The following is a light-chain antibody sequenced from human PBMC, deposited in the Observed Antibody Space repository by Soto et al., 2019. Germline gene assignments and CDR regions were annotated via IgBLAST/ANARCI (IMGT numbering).Light chain of an antibody. V-gene: IGLV2-14*01. CDR3: SSYTTSSTRV. Sequence: QSALTQPASVSGSPGQSIAISCTGSSSDVGFYNYVSWYQQHPGEVPKLIIFEVSHRPSGVSNRFSGSKSGNTASLTISGLQADDEAAYYCSSYTTSSTRVFGTGTKLTVL. CDR1: SSDVGFYNY. CDR2: EVS. J-gene: IGLJ1*01.